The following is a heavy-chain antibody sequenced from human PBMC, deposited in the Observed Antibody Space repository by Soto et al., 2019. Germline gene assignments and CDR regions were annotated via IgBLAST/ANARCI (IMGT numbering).Heavy chain of an antibody. D-gene: IGHD3-3*01. CDR2: INHSGST. J-gene: IGHJ5*01. Sequence: PSETLSLTCAVYGGSFSGYYWSWIRQPPGKGLEWIGEINHSGSTNYNPSLKSRVTISVDTSKNQFSLKLSSVTAADTAVYYCATGRGITIFGVVSPRWFDSWGQGTQVTVSS. CDR1: GGSFSGYY. CDR3: ATGRGITIFGVVSPRWFDS. V-gene: IGHV4-34*01.